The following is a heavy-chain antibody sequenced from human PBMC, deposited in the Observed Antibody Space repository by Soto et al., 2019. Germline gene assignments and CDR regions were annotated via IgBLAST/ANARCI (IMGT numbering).Heavy chain of an antibody. Sequence: GGSLRLSCAASGFAFTTYALHWVRQAPGKGLEWVSVISYDGSNKYFAASVKGRFTLSRDNSKNTVYLQMNSLRPEDTAVYYCARALYCTSTSCYIAVSVLGMDVWGQGTLVTVSS. V-gene: IGHV3-30-3*01. D-gene: IGHD2-2*02. CDR3: ARALYCTSTSCYIAVSVLGMDV. CDR2: ISYDGSNK. CDR1: GFAFTTYA. J-gene: IGHJ4*02.